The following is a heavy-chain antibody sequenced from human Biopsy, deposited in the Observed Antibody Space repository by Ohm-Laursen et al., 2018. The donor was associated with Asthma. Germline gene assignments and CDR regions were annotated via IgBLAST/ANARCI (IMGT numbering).Heavy chain of an antibody. V-gene: IGHV1-18*01. CDR1: GYTFNSAG. CDR2: ISVYNGNT. CDR3: ARAVDYSHYYGIDV. J-gene: IGHJ6*02. D-gene: IGHD3-10*01. Sequence: SEKASCKISGYTFNSAGITWVRQAPGQGLEWMGWISVYNGNTKVAQKLQDRVTMITDTSTSTAYMELRSLRSDDTAVYFCARAVDYSHYYGIDVWGQGTTVTVS.